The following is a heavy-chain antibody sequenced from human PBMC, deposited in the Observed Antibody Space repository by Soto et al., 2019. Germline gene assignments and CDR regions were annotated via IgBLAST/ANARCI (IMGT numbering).Heavy chain of an antibody. J-gene: IGHJ4*02. D-gene: IGHD3-22*01. CDR3: ARSTLPYDSSGYYWVDY. CDR1: GGSISSYC. Sequence: SETLYLTCTVSGGSISSYCWSWIRQPPGKGLELIGYIYYSGSTNYNPSLKSRVTISVDTSKNQFSLKLSSVTAADTAVYFCARSTLPYDSSGYYWVDYWGQGTLVNVSS. CDR2: IYYSGST. V-gene: IGHV4-59*01.